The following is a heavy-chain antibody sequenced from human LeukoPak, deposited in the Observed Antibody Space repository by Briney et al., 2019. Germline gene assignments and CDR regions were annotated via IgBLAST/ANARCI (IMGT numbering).Heavy chain of an antibody. CDR3: ARDLEYYYDSSGYYGYYFDY. D-gene: IGHD3-22*01. Sequence: PGGSLRLSCAASGFTFSSYSMNWVRQAPGKGLEWVSSISSSSSYIYYADSVKGRFTISRDNAKNSLYLQMNSLRAEDTAVYYCARDLEYYYDSSGYYGYYFDYWGRGTLVTVSS. J-gene: IGHJ4*02. CDR2: ISSSSSYI. CDR1: GFTFSSYS. V-gene: IGHV3-21*01.